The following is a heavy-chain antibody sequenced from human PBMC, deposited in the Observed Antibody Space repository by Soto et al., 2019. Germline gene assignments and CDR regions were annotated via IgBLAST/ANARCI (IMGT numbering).Heavy chain of an antibody. CDR2: IRSKGYGGTT. CDR1: GFTFGDYA. V-gene: IGHV3-49*04. J-gene: IGHJ4*02. D-gene: IGHD3-16*02. CDR3: TCDESIHRAPKPIDF. Sequence: GGSLRLSCTISGFTFGDYAMSWVRQAPGKGLEWVSFIRSKGYGGTTEYAASVRGRFTISRDDSKSIAYLHMNSLRTEDTAVYYCTCDESIHRAPKPIDFPGQGIHVTVS.